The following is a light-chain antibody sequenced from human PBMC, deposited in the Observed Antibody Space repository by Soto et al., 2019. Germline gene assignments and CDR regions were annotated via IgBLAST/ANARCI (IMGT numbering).Light chain of an antibody. Sequence: QSALTQPASVSGSPGQSITISCTGTSSDVGGYNYVSWYQQHPGKAPKLMIYDVSNRPSGVSNRFSGSKSGNTASLTISGLQAEDETDYYCSSYKTISPHLVFGGGTKLTVL. CDR2: DVS. J-gene: IGLJ2*01. V-gene: IGLV2-14*01. CDR3: SSYKTISPHLV. CDR1: SSDVGGYNY.